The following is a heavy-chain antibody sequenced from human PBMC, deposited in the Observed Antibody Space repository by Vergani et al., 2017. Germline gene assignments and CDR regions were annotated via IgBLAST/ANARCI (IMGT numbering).Heavy chain of an antibody. CDR2: ISAYNGNT. V-gene: IGHV1-18*01. J-gene: IGHJ6*02. D-gene: IGHD2-21*02. CDR3: ARDRRLAVTVPRTYYGMDL. CDR1: GYTFTSYG. Sequence: QVQLVQSGAEVKKPGASVKVSCKASGYTFTSYGISWVRQAPGQGLEWMGWISAYNGNTNYPQKLQGRVTMTTDTSTSTAYMELSSLRSEDTAVYYCARDRRLAVTVPRTYYGMDLWSQGTRVTVSS.